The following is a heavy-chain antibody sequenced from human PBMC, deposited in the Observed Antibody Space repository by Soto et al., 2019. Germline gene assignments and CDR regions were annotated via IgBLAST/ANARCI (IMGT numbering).Heavy chain of an antibody. D-gene: IGHD1-20*01. J-gene: IGHJ4*02. CDR1: GGSISGSYYY. CDR2: VFYTGFT. CDR3: ASSQKGYNWNYFDH. Sequence: SETLSLTCAVSGGSISGSYYYWGWLRQSPGRGPEWIGSVFYTGFTSYNPSPESRVSVSVDTSKNQFSLKVSAVTAADTAVYYCASSQKGYNWNYFDHWGQGALVTVS. V-gene: IGHV4-39*01.